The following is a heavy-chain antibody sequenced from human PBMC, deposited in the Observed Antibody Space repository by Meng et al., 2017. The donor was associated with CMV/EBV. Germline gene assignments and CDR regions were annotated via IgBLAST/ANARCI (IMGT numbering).Heavy chain of an antibody. CDR2: ISSSGGTT. CDR1: GFTFSTND. J-gene: IGHJ4*02. D-gene: IGHD3-16*01. V-gene: IGHV3-23*01. Sequence: ACGFTFSTNDIHWVRQAPGKGLEWVSVISSSGGTTYYADSVKGRFTISRDNSKNTLYVQMNSLRAEDTAVYFCAKVTRPAPTYYLDYWGQGTLVTVSS. CDR3: AKVTRPAPTYYLDY.